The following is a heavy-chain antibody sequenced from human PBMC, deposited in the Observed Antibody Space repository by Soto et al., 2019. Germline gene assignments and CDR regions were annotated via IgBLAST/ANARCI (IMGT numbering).Heavy chain of an antibody. CDR2: IRESGGST. V-gene: IGHV3-23*01. D-gene: IGHD6-13*01. CDR3: AKRSPYSSGWYSPIFDY. J-gene: IGHJ4*02. Sequence: GGSLRLSCAASGFSFSDYAMSWVRQAPGKGLECGSTIRESGGSTHYADSVRGRFIVAREKSKVPVYLRMNSLRDEDTAVYFCAKRSPYSSGWYSPIFDYWGQGALVTVS. CDR1: GFSFSDYA.